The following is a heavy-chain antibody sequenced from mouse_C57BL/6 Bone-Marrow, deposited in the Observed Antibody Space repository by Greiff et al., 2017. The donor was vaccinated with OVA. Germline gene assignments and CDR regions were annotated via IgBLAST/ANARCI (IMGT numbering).Heavy chain of an antibody. CDR3: ARDDGNYRYFDV. CDR1: GFTFTDYY. D-gene: IGHD2-1*01. Sequence: EVKLVESGGGLVQPGGSLSLSCAASGFTFTDYYMSWVRQPPGKALEWLGFIRNKANGYTTEYSASVKGRFTISRDNSQSILYLQMNALRAEDSATYYCARDDGNYRYFDVWGTGTTVTVSS. J-gene: IGHJ1*03. V-gene: IGHV7-3*01. CDR2: IRNKANGYTT.